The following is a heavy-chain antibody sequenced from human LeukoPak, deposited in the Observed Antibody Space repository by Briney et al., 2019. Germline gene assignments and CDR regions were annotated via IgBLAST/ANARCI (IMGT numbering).Heavy chain of an antibody. J-gene: IGHJ4*02. Sequence: ASVKVSCKASGYTFTGYYMHWVRQAPGQGLEWMGWINPNSGNTGYAQKFQGRVTMTRNTSISTAYMELSSLRSEDTAVYYCAVMVRGVHQAFDYWGQGTLVTVSS. CDR3: AVMVRGVHQAFDY. CDR2: INPNSGNT. V-gene: IGHV1-8*02. CDR1: GYTFTGYY. D-gene: IGHD3-10*01.